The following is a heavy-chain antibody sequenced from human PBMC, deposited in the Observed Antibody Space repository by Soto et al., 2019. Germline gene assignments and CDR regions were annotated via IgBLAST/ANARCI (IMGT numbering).Heavy chain of an antibody. V-gene: IGHV3-33*01. CDR2: IWYHGSNK. J-gene: IGHJ4*02. CDR3: ARGLYDNDY. CDR1: GFIFSSYG. D-gene: IGHD2-8*01. Sequence: PGGSLRLSCAASGFIFSSYGMHWVRQAPGKGLEWVAVIWYHGSNKYYADSVKGRFIISRDNSKNTLYLQMNSLRAEDTALYYCARGLYDNDYWGQGTLVTVSS.